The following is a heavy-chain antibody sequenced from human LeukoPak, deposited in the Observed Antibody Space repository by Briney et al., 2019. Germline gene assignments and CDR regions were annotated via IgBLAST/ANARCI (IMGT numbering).Heavy chain of an antibody. J-gene: IGHJ3*02. CDR2: INHSGST. Sequence: SETLSLTCAVYGGSFSGYYWSWIRQPPGKGLEWIGEINHSGSTYYNPSLKSRVTISVDTSKNLFSLHLRSVTAADTAMYYCARGRAMMLSAVLFPHTFHTWGRGTMVTVSS. D-gene: IGHD3-16*01. V-gene: IGHV4-34*01. CDR3: ARGRAMMLSAVLFPHTFHT. CDR1: GGSFSGYY.